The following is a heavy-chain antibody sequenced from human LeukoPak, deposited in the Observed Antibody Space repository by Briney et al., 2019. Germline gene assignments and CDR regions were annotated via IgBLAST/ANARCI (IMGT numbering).Heavy chain of an antibody. D-gene: IGHD6-13*01. CDR1: GFTFSSYS. Sequence: GGSLRLSCAASGFTFSSYSMNWVRQAPGKGLEWVSSISSSSSYIYYADSVKGRFTISRDNAKNSLYLQMNSLRAEDTAVYYCASFSAQQLPHGAFDIWGQGTMVTVSS. J-gene: IGHJ3*02. CDR3: ASFSAQQLPHGAFDI. V-gene: IGHV3-21*01. CDR2: ISSSSSYI.